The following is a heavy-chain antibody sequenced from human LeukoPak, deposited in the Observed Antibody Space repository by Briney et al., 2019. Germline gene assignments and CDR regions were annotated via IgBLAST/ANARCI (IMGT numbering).Heavy chain of an antibody. J-gene: IGHJ4*02. CDR2: IIPIFGTA. V-gene: IGHV1-69*01. D-gene: IGHD1-26*01. Sequence: GASVKVSCKASGGTFSSYAISWVRQAPGQGLEWMGGIIPIFGTANYAQKFQGRVAITADESTSTAYMELSGLRSEGTAVYYCVWGATTGIDYWGQGTLVTVSS. CDR1: GGTFSSYA. CDR3: VWGATTGIDY.